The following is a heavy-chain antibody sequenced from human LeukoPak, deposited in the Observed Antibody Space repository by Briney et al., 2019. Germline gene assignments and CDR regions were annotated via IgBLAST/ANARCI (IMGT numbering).Heavy chain of an antibody. CDR3: VNNRETTWDYYYGMDV. J-gene: IGHJ6*02. V-gene: IGHV3-30*03. CDR2: ISYDGSNK. Sequence: GGSLRLSCAASGFTFSSYGMHWVRQAPGKGLEWVAVISYDGSNKYYADSVKGRFTISRDNSKNTLYLQMNSLRAEDTAVYYCVNNRETTWDYYYGMDVWGQGTTVTVSS. D-gene: IGHD4-17*01. CDR1: GFTFSSYG.